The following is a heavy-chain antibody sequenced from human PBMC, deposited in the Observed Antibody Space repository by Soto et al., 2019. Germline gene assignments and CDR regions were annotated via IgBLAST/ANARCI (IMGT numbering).Heavy chain of an antibody. Sequence: GESLKISCKGSGYSFTSYWISWVRQMPGKGLEWMGRIDPSDSYTNYSPSFQGHVTISADKSISTAYLQWNSLKASDTAMYYCARHRRAHYDSSGPFYYYGMDVWGQGTTVTVSS. J-gene: IGHJ6*02. V-gene: IGHV5-10-1*01. CDR3: ARHRRAHYDSSGPFYYYGMDV. CDR1: GYSFTSYW. CDR2: IDPSDSYT. D-gene: IGHD3-22*01.